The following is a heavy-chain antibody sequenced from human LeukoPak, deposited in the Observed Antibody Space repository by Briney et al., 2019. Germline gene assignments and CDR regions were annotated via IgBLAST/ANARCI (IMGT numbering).Heavy chain of an antibody. CDR2: IDANNGDT. J-gene: IGHJ4*02. V-gene: IGHV1-2*02. D-gene: IGHD2-15*01. Sequence: PLASVTVSCKASGYTFRGNYIHWLRQAPGQGLEWMGWIDANNGDTKSAQKFQGRVTMSRDTSISTAYMDLSSLSPDDAAVYYCARDPSSVALYFFDYWGQGTLVTVSS. CDR1: GYTFRGNY. CDR3: ARDPSSVALYFFDY.